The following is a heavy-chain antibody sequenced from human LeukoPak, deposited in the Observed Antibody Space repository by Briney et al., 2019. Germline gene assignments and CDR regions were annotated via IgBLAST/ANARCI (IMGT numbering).Heavy chain of an antibody. CDR3: ATYLSSGFLYYFDY. CDR1: GFTFSSYG. CDR2: ISGSGGKT. V-gene: IGHV3-23*01. Sequence: GGSLRLSCAASGFTFSSYGMSWVRQAPGKGLEWVSGISGSGGKTDYADSVKGRFTISRDNSKNTLYLQMNSLRAEDTAVYYCATYLSSGFLYYFDYWGQGTLVTVSS. J-gene: IGHJ4*02. D-gene: IGHD3-22*01.